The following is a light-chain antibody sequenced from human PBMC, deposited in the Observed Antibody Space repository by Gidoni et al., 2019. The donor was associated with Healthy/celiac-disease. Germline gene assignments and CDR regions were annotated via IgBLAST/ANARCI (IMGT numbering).Light chain of an antibody. CDR2: DVS. CDR3: SSYTSSSTFVV. V-gene: IGLV2-14*03. CDR1: SSDVGGYNY. J-gene: IGLJ2*01. Sequence: QSALTQPASVSGSPGQSITISCTGTSSDVGGYNYVSWYHQHPGKAPKLMIYDVSNRPSGVSTRFSGSKSGNTATLTISGLQAEDEADYYCSSYTSSSTFVVFGGGTKLTVL.